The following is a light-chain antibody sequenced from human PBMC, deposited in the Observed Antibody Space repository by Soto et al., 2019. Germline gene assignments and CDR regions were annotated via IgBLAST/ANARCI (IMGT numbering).Light chain of an antibody. CDR3: QHYNSYSEA. Sequence: DIKMTQSPSTLSASVGDRVTITCRASQGISNWLAWYQQKPGKAPKLLIFHASSLESGVPSRFSGSGSGTEFTLTISSLQPDDFATYYCQHYNSYSEAFGQGTKVDIK. J-gene: IGKJ1*01. CDR1: QGISNW. CDR2: HAS. V-gene: IGKV1-5*01.